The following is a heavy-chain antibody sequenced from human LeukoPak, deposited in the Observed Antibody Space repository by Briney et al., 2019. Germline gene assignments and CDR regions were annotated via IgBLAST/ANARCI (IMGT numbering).Heavy chain of an antibody. J-gene: IGHJ5*02. V-gene: IGHV3-21*01. Sequence: PGGSLRLSCIASGFTFSDYSFNWVRQAPGKGLEWVSCISTRGSYIYYADSVKGRFTISRDNARNSVYLQMNSLRVEDTAVYYCARGTIAVAGNRWFDPWGQGTLVTVSS. CDR2: ISTRGSYI. CDR1: GFTFSDYS. D-gene: IGHD6-19*01. CDR3: ARGTIAVAGNRWFDP.